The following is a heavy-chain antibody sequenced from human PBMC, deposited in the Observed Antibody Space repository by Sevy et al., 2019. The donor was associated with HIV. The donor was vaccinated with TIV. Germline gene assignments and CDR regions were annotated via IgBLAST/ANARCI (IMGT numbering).Heavy chain of an antibody. D-gene: IGHD6-6*01. CDR2: IYYSGGT. CDR1: GGSISSSSYY. Sequence: SETLSLTCTVSGGSISSSSYYWGWIRQPPGKGLEWIGGIYYSGGTYYNPSLRSRVTISVDTSKNQFSLKLSSVTAADTAVYYCARLGDSSSGEEPFDYWGQGTLVTVSS. CDR3: ARLGDSSSGEEPFDY. V-gene: IGHV4-39*01. J-gene: IGHJ4*02.